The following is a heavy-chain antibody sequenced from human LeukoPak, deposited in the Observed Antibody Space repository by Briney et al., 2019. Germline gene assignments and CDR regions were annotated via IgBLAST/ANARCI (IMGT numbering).Heavy chain of an antibody. D-gene: IGHD2-21*02. CDR1: GYTFTSYY. CDR3: TSSARVTAIPH. CDR2: INPSGGST. J-gene: IGHJ4*02. V-gene: IGHV1-46*01. Sequence: ASVKVSCKASGYTFTSYYMHWVRQAPGQGLEWMGIINPSGGSTSYAQKFQGRVTMTRDMSTSTDYMELSSLRSEDTAVYYCTSSARVTAIPHWGQGTLVTVSS.